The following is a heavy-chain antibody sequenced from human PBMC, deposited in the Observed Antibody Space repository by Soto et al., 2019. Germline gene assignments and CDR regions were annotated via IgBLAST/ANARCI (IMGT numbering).Heavy chain of an antibody. V-gene: IGHV3-30-3*01. CDR2: ISYDGSNK. D-gene: IGHD6-19*01. CDR1: GFTFSSYA. CDR3: ARDPVNSSPDSNFDY. J-gene: IGHJ4*02. Sequence: QVQLVESGGGVVQPGRSLRLSCAASGFTFSSYAMHWVHQAPGKGLEWVAVISYDGSNKYYADSVKDRFTISRDNSKNTLYLQMNSLRAEDTAVYYCARDPVNSSPDSNFDYWGQGTLVTVSS.